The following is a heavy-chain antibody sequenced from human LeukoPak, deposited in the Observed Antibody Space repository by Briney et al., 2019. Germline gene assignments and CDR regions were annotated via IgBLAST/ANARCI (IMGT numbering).Heavy chain of an antibody. CDR3: ARDRSISAADYYFDS. V-gene: IGHV3-23*01. CDR2: ISGSGSDT. CDR1: GFTFNSYA. D-gene: IGHD6-13*01. Sequence: QPGGSLRLSCTASGFTFNSYAMSWVRQAPGKGLEWVSVISGSGSDTNYADSVKGRFIISRDKSTNSLYLQTNSLRAEDTAVYYCARDRSISAADYYFDSWGQGTLVTVSS. J-gene: IGHJ4*02.